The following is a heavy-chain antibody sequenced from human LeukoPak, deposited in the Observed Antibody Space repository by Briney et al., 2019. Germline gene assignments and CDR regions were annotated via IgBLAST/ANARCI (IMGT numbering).Heavy chain of an antibody. CDR3: ARGYTAMVTDY. CDR2: VKRDGSEI. J-gene: IGHJ4*02. V-gene: IGHV3-7*01. CDR1: GFTFSTYW. D-gene: IGHD5-18*01. Sequence: PGGSLRLSCSASGFTFSTYWMSWVRQAPGKGLEWVANVKRDGSEIYYVDSVKGRFTISRDNAKNSLYLQMNSLRAEDTAVYYCARGYTAMVTDYWGQGTLVTVSS.